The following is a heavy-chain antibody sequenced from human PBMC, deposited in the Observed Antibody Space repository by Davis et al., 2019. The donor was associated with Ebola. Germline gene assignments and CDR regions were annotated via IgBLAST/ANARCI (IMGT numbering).Heavy chain of an antibody. Sequence: PGGSLRLSCAASGFTFSTYSMSWVRQAPGKGLEWVSSISSDSDYIYYADSAKGRFTISRDNAKNSLYLQMNSLRAEDTAVYYCARGDHMAMASGYYGMDVWGKGTTVTVSS. CDR3: ARGDHMAMASGYYGMDV. CDR1: GFTFSTYS. D-gene: IGHD5-18*01. V-gene: IGHV3-21*01. J-gene: IGHJ6*04. CDR2: ISSDSDYI.